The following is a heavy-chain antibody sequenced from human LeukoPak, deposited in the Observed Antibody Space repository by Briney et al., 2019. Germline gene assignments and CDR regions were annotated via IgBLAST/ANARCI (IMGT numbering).Heavy chain of an antibody. CDR2: ISYDGSNK. CDR3: VKAARFYYDLGDYFDY. J-gene: IGHJ4*02. D-gene: IGHD3-16*01. V-gene: IGHV3-30*14. CDR1: GFTFSSYA. Sequence: QSGGSLRLSCAASGFTFSSYAMHWVRQAPGKGLEWVAVISYDGSNKYYADSVKGRFTISRDNSKNTLYLQMSSLRAEDTAVYYCVKAARFYYDLGDYFDYWGQGTLATVSS.